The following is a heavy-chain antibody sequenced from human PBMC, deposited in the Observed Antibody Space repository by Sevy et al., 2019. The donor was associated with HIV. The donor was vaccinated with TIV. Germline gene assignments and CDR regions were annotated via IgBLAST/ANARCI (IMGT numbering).Heavy chain of an antibody. D-gene: IGHD6-19*01. CDR2: ISSSGSTI. V-gene: IGHV3-11*01. CDR3: ARALAGPRLHYYYGMDV. Sequence: GGSLRLSCAASGFTFSDYYMSWIRQAPGKGLEWVSYISSSGSTIYYADSVKGRFTISRDNAKNSPYLQMNSLRAEDTAVYYCARALAGPRLHYYYGMDVWGQGTTVTVSS. CDR1: GFTFSDYY. J-gene: IGHJ6*02.